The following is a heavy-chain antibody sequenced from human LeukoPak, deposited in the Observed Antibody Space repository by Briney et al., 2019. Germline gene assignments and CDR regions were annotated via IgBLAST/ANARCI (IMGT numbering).Heavy chain of an antibody. CDR3: AGTEHYYYYGMDL. D-gene: IGHD1-1*01. CDR1: AFTFSSYS. J-gene: IGHJ6*02. CDR2: ISTTGSYI. Sequence: GGSLRLSCAASAFTFSSYSMNWVRQAPGKGLEWVSSISTTGSYIYYADSVKGRFTISRDNAKNSLYLQMSSLRAEDTAVYYCAGTEHYYYYGMDLWGQGTTVTVSS. V-gene: IGHV3-21*01.